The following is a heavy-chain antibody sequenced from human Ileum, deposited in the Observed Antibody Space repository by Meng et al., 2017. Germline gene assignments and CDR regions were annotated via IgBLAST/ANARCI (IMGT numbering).Heavy chain of an antibody. V-gene: IGHV4-34*01. J-gene: IGHJ4*02. CDR1: GGSFSGYY. CDR3: ARGRLSEKAGLDY. CDR2: INHRGST. D-gene: IGHD3-16*01. Sequence: SETLSLTCAVYGGSFSGYYWSWSRQPPGKGLEWMGEINHRGSTNYNPSLKSRVTISADTSKNQFSLKQSSVTAADTAVYYCARGRLSEKAGLDYWGQGALVTVSS.